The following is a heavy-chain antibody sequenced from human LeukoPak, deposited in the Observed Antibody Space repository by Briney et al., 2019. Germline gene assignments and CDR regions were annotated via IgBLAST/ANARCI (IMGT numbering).Heavy chain of an antibody. D-gene: IGHD5-24*01. CDR2: ISDSGGSI. CDR3: ARWPSAARAKSQKYYFDY. CDR1: GFTFSNYA. V-gene: IGHV3-23*01. J-gene: IGHJ4*02. Sequence: PGGSLRLSCAASGFTFSNYAVSWVRQAPGKGLAWVSAISDSGGSIQYADSVKGRFTISRDNAKNSLYLQMNSLRAEDTAVYYCARWPSAARAKSQKYYFDYWGQGTLVTVSS.